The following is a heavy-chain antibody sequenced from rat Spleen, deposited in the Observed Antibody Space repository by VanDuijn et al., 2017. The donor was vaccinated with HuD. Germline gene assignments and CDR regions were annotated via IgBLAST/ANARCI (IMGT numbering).Heavy chain of an antibody. CDR3: TRSLYSSPLFDH. J-gene: IGHJ2*01. CDR1: GFSLTGNN. Sequence: QVQLKESGPGLVQPSQTLSLTCTVSGFSLTGNNIYWVRQSPGKGLEWMGRMRYDGETSYNSALKSRLSISRDTSKNQVFLKMGSLQSDDTAIYYCTRSLYSSPLFDHWGQGVMVTVSS. CDR2: MRYDGET. V-gene: IGHV2-63*01. D-gene: IGHD1-2*01.